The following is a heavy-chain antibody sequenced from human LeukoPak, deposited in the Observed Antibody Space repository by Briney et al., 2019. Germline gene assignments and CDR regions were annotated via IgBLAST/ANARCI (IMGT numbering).Heavy chain of an antibody. Sequence: GGSLRLSCAASGFTFSSYAMSWVRQAPGKGLEWVSAISGSGGSTYYADSVKGRFTISRDNAKNTVYLQMNSLTDEDTAVYYCARGITLVRKNWFDPWGQGTLVTVSS. CDR2: ISGSGGST. D-gene: IGHD3-10*01. CDR1: GFTFSSYA. V-gene: IGHV3-23*01. CDR3: ARGITLVRKNWFDP. J-gene: IGHJ5*02.